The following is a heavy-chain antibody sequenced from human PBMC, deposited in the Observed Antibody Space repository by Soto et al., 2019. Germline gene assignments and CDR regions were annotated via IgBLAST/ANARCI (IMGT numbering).Heavy chain of an antibody. CDR3: ATARVLYDFWPHFDY. Sequence: ASVKVSCKVSGYTLTELSMHWVRQAPGKGLEWMGGFDPEDGETIYAQKFQGRVTMTEDTSTDTAYMELSSLRSEDTDVYYCATARVLYDFWPHFDYWGQGTLVTVSS. CDR1: GYTLTELS. V-gene: IGHV1-24*01. CDR2: FDPEDGET. D-gene: IGHD3-3*01. J-gene: IGHJ4*02.